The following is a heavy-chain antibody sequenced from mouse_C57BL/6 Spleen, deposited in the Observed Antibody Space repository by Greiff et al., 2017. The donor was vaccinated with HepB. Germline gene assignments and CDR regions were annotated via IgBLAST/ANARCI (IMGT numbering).Heavy chain of an antibody. D-gene: IGHD1-1*01. CDR2: IYPRSGNT. CDR1: GYTFTSYG. Sequence: QVQLQQSGAELARPGASVKLSCKASGYTFTSYGISWVKQRTGQGLEWIGEIYPRSGNTYYNEKFKGKATLTADKSSSTAYMELRSLTSEDSAVYFCARDHYGSSQYYFDYWGQGTTLTVSS. V-gene: IGHV1-81*01. J-gene: IGHJ2*01. CDR3: ARDHYGSSQYYFDY.